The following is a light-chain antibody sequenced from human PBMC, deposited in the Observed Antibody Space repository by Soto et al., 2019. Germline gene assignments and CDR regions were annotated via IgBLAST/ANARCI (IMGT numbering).Light chain of an antibody. CDR2: DAM. CDR3: QHYGSSRA. Sequence: ELVLTQSPGTLSLSPGERATFACRASQSVRNNYLAWYQQKPGQAPRLLIYDAMSRAAGVPDRFSGSGSGTDFTLTISRLEPEDFALYYCQHYGSSRAFGQGTKVDIK. V-gene: IGKV3-20*01. CDR1: QSVRNNY. J-gene: IGKJ1*01.